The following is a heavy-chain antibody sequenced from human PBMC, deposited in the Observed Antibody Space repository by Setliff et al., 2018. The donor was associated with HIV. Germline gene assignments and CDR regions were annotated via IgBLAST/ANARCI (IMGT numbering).Heavy chain of an antibody. V-gene: IGHV3-23*01. CDR2: ITGIGGGT. J-gene: IGHJ6*02. Sequence: GGSLRLSCAASEFTFSVYAMSWVRQAPGKGLEWVSGITGIGGGTYYADSVKGRFTISRDNTKNTVYLQMNSLRAEDTAVYFCARDPGRYNGMDVWGQGTTVTVSS. CDR1: EFTFSVYA. CDR3: ARDPGRYNGMDV. D-gene: IGHD1-20*01.